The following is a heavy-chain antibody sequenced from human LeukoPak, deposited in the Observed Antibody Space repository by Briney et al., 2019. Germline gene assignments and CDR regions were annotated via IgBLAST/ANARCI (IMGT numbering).Heavy chain of an antibody. Sequence: GASVKVSCKASGYTFTSYGISWVRQAPGQGLEWMGWISAYNGNTNYAQKLQGRVTMTTDTSTSTAYMELRSPRSDDTAVYYCASSRASRYPGAFDIWGQGTMVTVSS. J-gene: IGHJ3*02. D-gene: IGHD3-9*01. V-gene: IGHV1-18*01. CDR3: ASSRASRYPGAFDI. CDR1: GYTFTSYG. CDR2: ISAYNGNT.